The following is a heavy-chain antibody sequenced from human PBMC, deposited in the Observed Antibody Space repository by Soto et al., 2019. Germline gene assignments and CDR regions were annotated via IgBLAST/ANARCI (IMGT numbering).Heavy chain of an antibody. CDR1: GDSISGYS. CDR3: ARDGGTYLTRYFVS. Sequence: PSETLSLTCTVSGDSISGYSWSWIRQPPGKGLEWIGYLSYSESTTSTPSLKSRVTISVDTSKNQFSLELSSVTAADTAVYFCARDGGTYLTRYFVSWGQGALVTVSS. J-gene: IGHJ4*02. CDR2: LSYSEST. V-gene: IGHV4-59*01. D-gene: IGHD3-10*01.